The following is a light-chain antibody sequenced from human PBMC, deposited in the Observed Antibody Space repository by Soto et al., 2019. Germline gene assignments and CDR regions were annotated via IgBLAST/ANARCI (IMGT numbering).Light chain of an antibody. Sequence: DIQMTQSPSSLSASVGDRVTITCQASQDISNYLNWYQQKPGKAPKLPIYQAFNVRTGVPPRFSGSRSGTDFTLTINSLQPEDIATYYCQQFKNLYTFGQGTKLEIK. CDR3: QQFKNLYT. J-gene: IGKJ2*01. CDR1: QDISNY. V-gene: IGKV1-33*01. CDR2: QAF.